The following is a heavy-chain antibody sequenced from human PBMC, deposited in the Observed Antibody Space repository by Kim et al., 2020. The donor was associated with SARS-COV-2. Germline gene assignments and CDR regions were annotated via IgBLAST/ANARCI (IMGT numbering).Heavy chain of an antibody. CDR2: INHSGST. CDR3: ARERWRGGFDY. V-gene: IGHV4-34*01. Sequence: SETLSLTCAVYGGSFSGYYWSWIRQPPGKGLEWIGEINHSGSTNYNPSLKSRVTISVDTSKNQFSLKLSSVTAADTAVYYCARERWRGGFDYWGQGTLVT. J-gene: IGHJ4*02. D-gene: IGHD3-3*01. CDR1: GGSFSGYY.